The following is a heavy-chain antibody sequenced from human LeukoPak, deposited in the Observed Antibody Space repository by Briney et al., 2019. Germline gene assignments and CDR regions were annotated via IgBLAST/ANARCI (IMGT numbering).Heavy chain of an antibody. D-gene: IGHD2-15*01. J-gene: IGHJ4*02. CDR2: IDQDGSTR. V-gene: IGHV3-7*03. CDR1: GFTFSNYW. CDR3: ARGYCSGGSCYSAIFDY. Sequence: GGSLRLSCAASGFTFSNYWMSWVRQAPGKGLEWVANIDQDGSTRYYVDSVKGRFTISRDNAKNSLYLQMNSLRAEDTAVYYCARGYCSGGSCYSAIFDYWGQGTLVTVSS.